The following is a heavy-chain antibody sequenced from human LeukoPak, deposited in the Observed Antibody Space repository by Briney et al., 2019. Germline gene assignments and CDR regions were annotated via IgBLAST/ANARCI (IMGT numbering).Heavy chain of an antibody. CDR3: AKSGDQITFDY. CDR2: ISYDGSNK. V-gene: IGHV3-30*18. CDR1: GFTFSIYW. Sequence: GGSLRLSCAASGFTFSIYWMSWVRQAPGKGLEWVAVISYDGSNKYNADSVKGRFTISRDDSKNTLYLQMNSLRPEDTAVYFCAKSGDQITFDYWGQGTLVTVSS. J-gene: IGHJ4*02. D-gene: IGHD7-27*01.